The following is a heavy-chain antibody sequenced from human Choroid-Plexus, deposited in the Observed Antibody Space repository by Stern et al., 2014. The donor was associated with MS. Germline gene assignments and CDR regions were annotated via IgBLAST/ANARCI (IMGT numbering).Heavy chain of an antibody. CDR3: ARVYNTIYGIVTQRGSGMDV. CDR1: GFTFGNYW. V-gene: IGHV3-7*01. Sequence: MQLVQSGGGLVQPGGSLTISCTAAGFTFGNYWMTWVRQAPGKGLEWVANIKEDGTEKNYVDSVKGRFTISRDNARNSLYLQMNSLRVEDTAIYYCARVYNTIYGIVTQRGSGMDVWGQGTTVIVSS. D-gene: IGHD3-3*01. J-gene: IGHJ6*02. CDR2: IKEDGTEK.